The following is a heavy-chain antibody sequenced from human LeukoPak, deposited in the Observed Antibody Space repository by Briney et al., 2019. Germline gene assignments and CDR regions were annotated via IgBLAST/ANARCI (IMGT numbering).Heavy chain of an antibody. D-gene: IGHD4-17*01. V-gene: IGHV1-69*05. J-gene: IGHJ4*02. CDR2: IIPIFGTA. CDR3: ARGGIGEDYGDYFDY. CDR1: GGTFSSYA. Sequence: GASVKVSSKASGGTFSSYAISWVRQAPGQGLEWMGGIIPIFGTANYAQKFQGRVTITTDESTSTAYMELSSLRSEDTAVYYCARGGIGEDYGDYFDYWGQGTLVTVSS.